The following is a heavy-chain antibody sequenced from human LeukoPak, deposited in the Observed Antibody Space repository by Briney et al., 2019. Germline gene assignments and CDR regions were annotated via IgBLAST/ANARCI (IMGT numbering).Heavy chain of an antibody. D-gene: IGHD1-26*01. CDR3: AGRTQWELQES. J-gene: IGHJ5*02. V-gene: IGHV4-4*02. CDR1: GGSISSSNW. CDR2: IYHSGST. Sequence: SETLSLTGAVSGGSISSSNWWSWVRQPPGKGLEWIGEIYHSGSTNYNPSLKSRVTISVDKSKNQFSLKLSSVTAADTAVYYCAGRTQWELQESWGQGTLVTVSS.